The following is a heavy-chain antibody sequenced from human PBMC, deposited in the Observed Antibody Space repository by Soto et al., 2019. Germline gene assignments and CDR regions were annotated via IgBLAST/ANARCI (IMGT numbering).Heavy chain of an antibody. V-gene: IGHV1-8*01. CDR3: ARAVYPMYGMDV. Sequence: QVQLVQSGAEVKKPGASVKVSCKASGYTFTSYDINWVRQATGQGLEWMGWMNPNSGNTGYAQKLQGRVTMTRNPSISTAYMELSILRSEDTAVYYCARAVYPMYGMDVWGQGTTVTVSS. J-gene: IGHJ6*02. D-gene: IGHD2-2*02. CDR1: GYTFTSYD. CDR2: MNPNSGNT.